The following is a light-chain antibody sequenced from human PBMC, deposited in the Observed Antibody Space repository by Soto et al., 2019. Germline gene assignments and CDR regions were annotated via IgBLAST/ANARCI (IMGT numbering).Light chain of an antibody. CDR1: QTVSSN. CDR2: GAS. CDR3: QQYGSSPRT. Sequence: TQSPTTLSVSPGESATLSCWASQTVSSNLAWYQQKPGQAPRLLIYGASSRATGTPDRFSGSGSATDFTLTISRLETEDFAAYYCQQYGSSPRTFGQGTKVDIK. J-gene: IGKJ1*01. V-gene: IGKV3-20*01.